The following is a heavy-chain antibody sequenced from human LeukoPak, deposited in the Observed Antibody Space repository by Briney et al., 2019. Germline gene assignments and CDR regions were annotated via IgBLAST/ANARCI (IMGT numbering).Heavy chain of an antibody. CDR1: GFTFSSYA. CDR2: ISGRGGST. V-gene: IGHV3-23*01. D-gene: IGHD5-12*01. CDR3: ARVRDGRLCGHIDY. J-gene: IGHJ4*02. Sequence: PGGSLRLSCAASGFTFSSYAMSWVRQAPGKGLEWVSAISGRGGSTYYADSVKGRFTISRDNSKNTLYLQMNSLRAEDTALYYCARVRDGRLCGHIDYWGQGTLVTVSS.